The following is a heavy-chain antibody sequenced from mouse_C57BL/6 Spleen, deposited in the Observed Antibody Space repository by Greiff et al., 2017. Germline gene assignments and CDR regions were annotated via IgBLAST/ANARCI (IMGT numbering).Heavy chain of an antibody. V-gene: IGHV1-72*01. Sequence: QVHVKQPGAELVKPGASVKLSCKASGYTFTSYWMHWVKQRPGRGLEWIGRIDPNSGGTKYNEKFKSKATLTVDKPPSTAYMQLSSLISEDSAVYYCARQGDYDGFAYWGQGTLVTVSA. D-gene: IGHD2-4*01. CDR2: IDPNSGGT. J-gene: IGHJ3*01. CDR1: GYTFTSYW. CDR3: ARQGDYDGFAY.